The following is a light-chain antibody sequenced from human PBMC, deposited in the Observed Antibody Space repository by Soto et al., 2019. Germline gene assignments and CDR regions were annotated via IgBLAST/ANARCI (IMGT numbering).Light chain of an antibody. J-gene: IGLJ1*01. Sequence: QSVLAHPASVSGSPGRSITISCTGTSSDVGGYNYVSWYQQHPGKAPKLMIYDVSSRPSGVSDRFSGSKSGNTASLTISGLQAEDEADYYCSSYTSSSTYVFGTGTKVTVL. CDR1: SSDVGGYNY. CDR2: DVS. V-gene: IGLV2-14*01. CDR3: SSYTSSSTYV.